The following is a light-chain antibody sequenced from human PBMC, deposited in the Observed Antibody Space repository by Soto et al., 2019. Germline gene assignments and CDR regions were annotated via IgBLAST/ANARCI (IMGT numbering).Light chain of an antibody. CDR3: QQYNTYST. CDR1: QSVSSW. Sequence: DIPMTQSLSTLSVSAGERATLXCRASQSVSSWLAWYQQKPGTAPKLLIYDASSLESGVPSRFSGSGSGTEFTITITRLQPDDFATYYCQQYNTYSTFGQGTKVDI. J-gene: IGKJ1*01. CDR2: DAS. V-gene: IGKV1-5*01.